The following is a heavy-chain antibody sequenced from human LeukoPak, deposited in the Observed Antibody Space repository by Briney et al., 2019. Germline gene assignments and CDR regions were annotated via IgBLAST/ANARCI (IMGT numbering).Heavy chain of an antibody. CDR1: GASISNSAYY. CDR2: VHYSGST. J-gene: IGHJ5*02. CDR3: ARLFFVIDT. V-gene: IGHV4-39*01. Sequence: SETLSLSCTVSGASISNSAYYWLWIRQPPGEELECIGTVHYSGSTFYNPSLKSRVNISLDTSKTQFSLQLSSVTAADTPVYYCARLFFVIDTWGQGTLVTVSS. D-gene: IGHD3-3*01.